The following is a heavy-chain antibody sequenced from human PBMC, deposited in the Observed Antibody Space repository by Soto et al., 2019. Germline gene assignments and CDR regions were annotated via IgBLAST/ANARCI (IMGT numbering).Heavy chain of an antibody. D-gene: IGHD4-4*01. V-gene: IGHV4-59*01. Sequence: PSGTLTFTCTVSGGSISSYYWSWIRQPPGKGLEWIGYIYYSGSTNYNPSLKSRVTISVDTSKNQFSLKLSSVTAADTAVYYCARDTVTTGMDYYYYMDVWGNGTTVTVSS. J-gene: IGHJ6*03. CDR1: GGSISSYY. CDR2: IYYSGST. CDR3: ARDTVTTGMDYYYYMDV.